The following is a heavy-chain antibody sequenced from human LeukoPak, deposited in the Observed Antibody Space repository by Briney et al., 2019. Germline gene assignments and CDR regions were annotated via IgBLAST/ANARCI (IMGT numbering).Heavy chain of an antibody. J-gene: IGHJ4*02. D-gene: IGHD6-19*01. Sequence: SETLSLTCAVYGGSFSGYYWSWIRQPPGKGLEWIGEINHSGSTNYNPSLKSRVTISVDTSKDQFSLKLSSVTAADTAVYYCARNTWQWLVRFYFDYWGQGTLVTVSS. CDR2: INHSGST. CDR3: ARNTWQWLVRFYFDY. V-gene: IGHV4-34*01. CDR1: GGSFSGYY.